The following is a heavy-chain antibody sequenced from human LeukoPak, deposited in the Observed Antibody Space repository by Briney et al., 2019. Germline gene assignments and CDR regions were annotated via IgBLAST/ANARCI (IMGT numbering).Heavy chain of an antibody. Sequence: GGSLRLSCAASGFTFSSYAMSWVRQAPGKGLEWVSAISGSGGSTYYADSVKGRFTISRDNSKNTLYLQMNSLRAEDTAVYYCAKVGTPLNYCDSSGYYPGTDYWGQGTLVTVSS. D-gene: IGHD3-22*01. CDR3: AKVGTPLNYCDSSGYYPGTDY. J-gene: IGHJ4*02. CDR2: ISGSGGST. V-gene: IGHV3-23*01. CDR1: GFTFSSYA.